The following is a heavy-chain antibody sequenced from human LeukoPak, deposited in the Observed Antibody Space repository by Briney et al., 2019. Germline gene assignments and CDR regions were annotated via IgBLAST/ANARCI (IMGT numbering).Heavy chain of an antibody. CDR1: GGSISSYY. CDR2: IYTSGST. CDR3: ARGSMPVSPLYYYYMDV. V-gene: IGHV4-4*07. J-gene: IGHJ6*03. D-gene: IGHD2-2*01. Sequence: PSETLSLTCTVSGGSISSYYWSWIRQPAGKGLEWIGRIYTSGSTNYNPSLKSRVTMSVDTSKNQFSLKLSSVTAADAAVYYCARGSMPVSPLYYYYMDVWGKGTTVTVSS.